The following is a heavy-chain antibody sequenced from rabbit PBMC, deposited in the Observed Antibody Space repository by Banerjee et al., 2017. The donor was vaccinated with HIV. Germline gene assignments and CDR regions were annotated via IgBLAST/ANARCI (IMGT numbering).Heavy chain of an antibody. CDR1: GFTFSSSYW. Sequence: QSLEESGGDLVKPGASLTLTCTASGFTFSSSYWICWVRQAPGKGLEWIACIYNGDGNTYYANWAKGRFTISKTSSTTVTLQMTSLTAADTATYFCARSSYARDGYPKDLWGPGTLVTVS. V-gene: IGHV1S40*01. CDR3: ARSSYARDGYPKDL. CDR2: IYNGDGNT. J-gene: IGHJ4*01. D-gene: IGHD6-1*01.